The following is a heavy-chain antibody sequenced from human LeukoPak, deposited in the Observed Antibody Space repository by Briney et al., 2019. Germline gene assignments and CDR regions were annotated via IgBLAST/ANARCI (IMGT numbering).Heavy chain of an antibody. D-gene: IGHD4-17*01. V-gene: IGHV4-39*07. J-gene: IGHJ5*02. CDR1: GVSISSSSYY. CDR3: ARVKFGGSMTTAPYNWFDP. CDR2: NYYSGST. Sequence: SETLSLTCTVSGVSISSSSYYWGWIRQPPGKGLEGNGCNYYSGSTHYNPSLKSRVTISVDTSKNQFSLKLSSVTAAATAVYYCARVKFGGSMTTAPYNWFDPWGQGTLVTVSS.